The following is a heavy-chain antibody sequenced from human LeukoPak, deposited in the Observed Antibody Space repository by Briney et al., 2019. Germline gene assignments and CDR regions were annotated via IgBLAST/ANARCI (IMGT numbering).Heavy chain of an antibody. D-gene: IGHD3-10*01. CDR1: GGSISSGGYY. J-gene: IGHJ4*02. CDR3: ARYPAGGSGSYYFDY. V-gene: IGHV4-31*03. CDR2: IYYSGST. Sequence: SETLSLTCTVSGGSISSGGYYWSWIRQHPGKGLEWIGYIYYSGSTYYNPSLKSRVTISVDTSKNQFSLKLSSVTAADTAVYYCARYPAGGSGSYYFDYWGQGTLVTVSS.